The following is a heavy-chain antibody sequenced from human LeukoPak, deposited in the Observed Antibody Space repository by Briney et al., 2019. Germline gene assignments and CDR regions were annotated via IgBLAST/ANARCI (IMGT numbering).Heavy chain of an antibody. Sequence: ASETLSLTCTVSGVSISTYYWSWIRQPPGKGLEWIGYIYYSGSTNYNPSLKSRVTISLDTSKNQFSLKLNSVTAADTAVYYCVRGYEGRTTPFDYWGLGTLVTVSS. CDR2: IYYSGST. CDR3: VRGYEGRTTPFDY. J-gene: IGHJ4*02. CDR1: GVSISTYY. D-gene: IGHD2/OR15-2a*01. V-gene: IGHV4-59*01.